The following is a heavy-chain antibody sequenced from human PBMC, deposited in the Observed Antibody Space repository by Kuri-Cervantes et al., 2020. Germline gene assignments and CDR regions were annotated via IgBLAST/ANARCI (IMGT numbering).Heavy chain of an antibody. CDR2: INHSGST. V-gene: IGHV4-34*01. CDR1: GGSFSGYY. Sequence: SETLSLTCAVYGGSFSGYYWSWIRQPPGKGLEWIGEINHSGSTNYNPSLKSRVTISVDTSKNQFSLKLSSVTAADTAVYYCARGLVLRYFDWPRRGNYYYHYMDVWGKGTTVTVSS. CDR3: ARGLVLRYFDWPRRGNYYYHYMDV. J-gene: IGHJ6*03. D-gene: IGHD3-9*01.